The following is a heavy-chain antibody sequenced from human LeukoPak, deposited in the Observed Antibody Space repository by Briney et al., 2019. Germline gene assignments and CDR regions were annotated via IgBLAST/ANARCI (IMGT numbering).Heavy chain of an antibody. V-gene: IGHV4-34*01. CDR1: GGSFSGYY. J-gene: IGHJ3*02. CDR3: ARTYYGSGSYAFDI. D-gene: IGHD3-10*01. CDR2: ISHSGST. Sequence: PSETLSLTCAVYGGSFSGYYWSWIRQPPGKGLEWIGEISHSGSTDYNPSLKSRVTISVDTSKNQFSLKLSSVTAADTAVYYCARTYYGSGSYAFDIWGQGTMVTVSS.